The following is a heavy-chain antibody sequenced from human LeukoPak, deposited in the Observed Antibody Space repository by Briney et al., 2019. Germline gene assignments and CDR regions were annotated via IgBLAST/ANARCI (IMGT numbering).Heavy chain of an antibody. V-gene: IGHV4-39*01. CDR3: ARRYCSGANCYGGDSYYYMDV. J-gene: IGHJ6*03. D-gene: IGHD2-2*01. CDR1: GGTISTSLYY. Sequence: SETLSLTCSVSGGTISTSLYYWGWIRQPPGKGLEWIGSLYYSGRTYYNPSLKSRVTISIDTSKNQFSLRLTSVTAADTAVYYCARRYCSGANCYGGDSYYYMDVWGKGTTVTISS. CDR2: LYYSGRT.